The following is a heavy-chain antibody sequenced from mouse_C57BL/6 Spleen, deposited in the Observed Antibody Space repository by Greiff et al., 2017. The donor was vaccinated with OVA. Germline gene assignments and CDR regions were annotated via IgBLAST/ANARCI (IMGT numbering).Heavy chain of an antibody. V-gene: IGHV1-55*01. J-gene: IGHJ2*01. CDR3: ASEFPYYYGSSPYYFDY. CDR1: GYTFTSYW. Sequence: QVQLQQPGAELVKPGASVKMSCKASGYTFTSYWITWVKQRPGQGLGWIGDIYPGSGSTNYNEKFKSKATLTVDTSSSTAYMQLSSLTSEDSAVYYCASEFPYYYGSSPYYFDYWGQGTTLTVSS. CDR2: IYPGSGST. D-gene: IGHD1-1*01.